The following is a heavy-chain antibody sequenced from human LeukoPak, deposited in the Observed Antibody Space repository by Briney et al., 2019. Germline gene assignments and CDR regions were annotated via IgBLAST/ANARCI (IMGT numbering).Heavy chain of an antibody. J-gene: IGHJ4*02. CDR2: MNPNSGNT. CDR3: ARENSGSSSSLDY. CDR1: GYTFTSYD. Sequence: ASVKVSCKASGYTFTSYDINWVRQATGQGLEWMGWMNPNSGNTGYAQKFQGGVTITRNTSISTAYMELSSLRSEDTAVYYCARENSGSSSSLDYWGQGTLVTVSS. D-gene: IGHD6-6*01. V-gene: IGHV1-8*03.